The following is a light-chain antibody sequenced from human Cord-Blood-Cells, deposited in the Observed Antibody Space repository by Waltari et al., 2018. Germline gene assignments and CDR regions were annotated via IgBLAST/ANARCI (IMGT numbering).Light chain of an antibody. CDR3: QQSYSTPIFT. J-gene: IGKJ3*01. V-gene: IGKV1-39*01. CDR1: QSISSY. CDR2: AAS. Sequence: DIQMTQSPSSLSASVGDRVTITCRASQSISSYLNWYQQKPGKAPKLLIYAASILQSGVPSRFSGSGSGTDFTLTISSLQPEDFATYYCQQSYSTPIFTFGPGTKVDIK.